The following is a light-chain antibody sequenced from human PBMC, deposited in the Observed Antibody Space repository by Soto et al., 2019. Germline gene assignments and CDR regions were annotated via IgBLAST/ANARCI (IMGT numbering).Light chain of an antibody. CDR1: SSDVGGYKY. CDR3: SSYTSSSSYV. J-gene: IGLJ1*01. V-gene: IGLV2-14*01. Sequence: QSVLTQPASVSGSPGQSITISCTGTSSDVGGYKYVSWYQQHPDKAPKLMIYEVINRPSGVSNRFSGSKSGNTASLTISGVQAEDEADYCCSSYTSSSSYVFGTGTKVTVL. CDR2: EVI.